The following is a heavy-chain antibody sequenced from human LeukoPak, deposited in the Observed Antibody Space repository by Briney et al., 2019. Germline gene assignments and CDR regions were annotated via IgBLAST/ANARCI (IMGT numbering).Heavy chain of an antibody. V-gene: IGHV3-23*01. Sequence: PGGSLRLSCAASGFTFSSYAMSWVRQAPGKGLEWVSAISGSGGSTYYADSVKGRFTISRDNSKNTLYLQMNSLRAGDTAVYYCAKDPNNSGSYYGLDYFDYWGQGTLVTVSS. CDR3: AKDPNNSGSYYGLDYFDY. J-gene: IGHJ4*02. CDR1: GFTFSSYA. D-gene: IGHD1-26*01. CDR2: ISGSGGST.